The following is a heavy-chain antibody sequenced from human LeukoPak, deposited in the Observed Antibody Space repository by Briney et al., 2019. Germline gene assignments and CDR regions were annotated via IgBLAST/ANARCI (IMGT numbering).Heavy chain of an antibody. CDR2: ISPNKGGT. CDR1: GYTFSDYY. D-gene: IGHD6-13*01. J-gene: IGHJ4*02. Sequence: GASVKVSCTASGYTFSDYYMHWVRQAPGQGLEWMGWISPNKGGTNYAQEFQGRVTITRDTSASTAYMELSSLRSEDMAVYYCARGYSSSWYYFDYWGQGTLVTVSS. CDR3: ARGYSSSWYYFDY. V-gene: IGHV1-2*02.